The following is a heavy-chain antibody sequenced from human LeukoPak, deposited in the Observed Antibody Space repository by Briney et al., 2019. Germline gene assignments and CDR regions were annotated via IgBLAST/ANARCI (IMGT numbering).Heavy chain of an antibody. CDR1: GFTVSTDH. V-gene: IGHV3-53*01. Sequence: PGGSLRLSCAASGFTVSTDHMSWVRQAPGKGLEWVAFIYSSGSRSYAESVKGRFTISRDNSQNTLYLQMNSLRAEDTAVYYCARVWELSFDYWGQGTLVTVSS. CDR3: ARVWELSFDY. J-gene: IGHJ4*02. CDR2: IYSSGSR. D-gene: IGHD1-26*01.